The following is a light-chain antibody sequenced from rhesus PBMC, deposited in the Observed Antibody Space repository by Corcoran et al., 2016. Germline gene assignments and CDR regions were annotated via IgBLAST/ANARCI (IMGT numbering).Light chain of an antibody. CDR1: QSVSSS. CDR3: QQYNDLLRT. J-gene: IGKJ1*01. CDR2: GES. V-gene: IGKV3-42*02. Sequence: EIVMTQSPATLSLSPGERATLSCRASQSVSSSLAWYQQKPGQAPKLLIYGESSRATGIPDRFRGRGSGTEFTLTISGLEPEDVGVYYCQQYNDLLRTFGQGTKVEIK.